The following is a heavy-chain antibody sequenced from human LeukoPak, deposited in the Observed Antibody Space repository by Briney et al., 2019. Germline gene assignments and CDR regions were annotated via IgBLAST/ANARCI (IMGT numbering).Heavy chain of an antibody. CDR3: ARVRGYCSGGSCYPYWFDP. V-gene: IGHV4-34*01. Sequence: SETLSLTCAVYGGSFSGYYWSWIRQPPGKGLECIGEINHSRSTNYNPSLKSRVTISLDTSKNQFSLTLSSVTAADTAVYYCARVRGYCSGGSCYPYWFDPWGQGTLVTVSS. CDR2: INHSRST. CDR1: GGSFSGYY. D-gene: IGHD2-15*01. J-gene: IGHJ5*02.